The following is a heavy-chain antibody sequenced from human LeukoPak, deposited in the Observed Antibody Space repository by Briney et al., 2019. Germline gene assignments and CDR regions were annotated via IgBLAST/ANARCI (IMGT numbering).Heavy chain of an antibody. D-gene: IGHD6-13*01. CDR3: AGYSSSWRYNWFDP. CDR1: GGSISSYY. J-gene: IGHJ5*02. CDR2: IYTSGST. V-gene: IGHV4-4*07. Sequence: SETLSLTCTDSGGSISSYYWSWIRQPAGKGLEWIGRIYTSGSTNYNPSLKSRVTMSVDTSKNQFSLKLSSVTAADTAVYYCAGYSSSWRYNWFDPWGQGTLVTVSS.